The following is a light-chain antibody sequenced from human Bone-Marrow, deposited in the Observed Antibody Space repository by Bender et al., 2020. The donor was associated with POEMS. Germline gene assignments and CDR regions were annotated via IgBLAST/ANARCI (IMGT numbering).Light chain of an antibody. CDR1: NIGSES. CDR2: YDN. J-gene: IGLJ1*01. CDR3: QVWHSPGDHYV. V-gene: IGLV3-21*04. Sequence: SYVLTQPPSVSVAPGETARIPCGGNNIGSESVHWYQQKPGQAPLLVISYDNDRPSGIPERFSGSNSGNTATLTISRVEAGDEADYYCQVWHSPGDHYVFGPGTKVTVL.